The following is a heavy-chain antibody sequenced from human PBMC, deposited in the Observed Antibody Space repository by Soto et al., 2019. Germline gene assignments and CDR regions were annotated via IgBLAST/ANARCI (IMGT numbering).Heavy chain of an antibody. D-gene: IGHD6-6*01. Sequence: ASVKVSCTASGYPFTGYYMHWVRHAPGQGLEWMGWINPNSGGTNYAQKFQGWVTMTRDTSISTAYMDLSRLRSDDTAVYSCARGSSGDRYGMDVWGQGTTVTVSS. J-gene: IGHJ6*02. V-gene: IGHV1-2*04. CDR3: ARGSSGDRYGMDV. CDR2: INPNSGGT. CDR1: GYPFTGYY.